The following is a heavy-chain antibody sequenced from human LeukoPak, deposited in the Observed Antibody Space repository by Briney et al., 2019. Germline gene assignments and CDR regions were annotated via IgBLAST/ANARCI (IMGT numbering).Heavy chain of an antibody. Sequence: PGGSLRLSYAASGFTFSSFNMNWFHQTPGKGLEWVSSISSRQNDVQYADSLEGRFTISRDNAKNSLYLQMNTLRAEDTAVYFCAREVGSGWNYFDLWGQGTLVTVSS. V-gene: IGHV3-21*01. CDR3: AREVGSGWNYFDL. D-gene: IGHD6-19*01. CDR1: GFTFSSFN. CDR2: ISSRQNDV. J-gene: IGHJ4*02.